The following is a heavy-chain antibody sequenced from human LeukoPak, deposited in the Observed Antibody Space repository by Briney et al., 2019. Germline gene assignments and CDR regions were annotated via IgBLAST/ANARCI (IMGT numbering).Heavy chain of an antibody. CDR1: GYTFTSYG. CDR2: ISAYNGNT. Sequence: GASVKVSCKASGYTFTSYGISWVRQAPGQGLEWMGWISAYNGNTNYAQKLQGRVTMTTDTSTSTAYMELRSLRSEDTAVYYCACRTVVPAAITDFDYWGQGTLVTVSS. V-gene: IGHV1-18*01. CDR3: ACRTVVPAAITDFDY. D-gene: IGHD2-2*01. J-gene: IGHJ4*02.